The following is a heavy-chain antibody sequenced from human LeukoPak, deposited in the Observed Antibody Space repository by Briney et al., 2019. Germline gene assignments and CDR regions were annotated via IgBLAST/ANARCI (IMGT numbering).Heavy chain of an antibody. D-gene: IGHD6-19*01. CDR2: IYYSGST. V-gene: IGHV4-39*07. CDR1: GGSISSSSYY. Sequence: PSETLSLTCTVSGGSISSSSYYWGWIRQPPGKGLEWIGTIYYSGSTYYNPSLKSRVTISVDTSKNQFSLKLSSVTAADTAVYYCASGVSGWSTRYNWFDPWGQGTLVTVSS. CDR3: ASGVSGWSTRYNWFDP. J-gene: IGHJ5*02.